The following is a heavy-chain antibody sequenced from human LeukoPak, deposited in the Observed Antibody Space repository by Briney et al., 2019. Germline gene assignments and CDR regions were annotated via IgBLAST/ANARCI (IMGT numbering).Heavy chain of an antibody. Sequence: GGSLRLSCAASGFTFSSYGMNWVRQAPGKGLEWVSSISSSSNYIYYADSVKGRFTISRDNAKNSLYLQMNSLRAEDTAVYYCAISERIAVAGLPDYWGQGTLVTVSS. J-gene: IGHJ4*02. CDR1: GFTFSSYG. D-gene: IGHD6-19*01. V-gene: IGHV3-21*01. CDR3: AISERIAVAGLPDY. CDR2: ISSSSNYI.